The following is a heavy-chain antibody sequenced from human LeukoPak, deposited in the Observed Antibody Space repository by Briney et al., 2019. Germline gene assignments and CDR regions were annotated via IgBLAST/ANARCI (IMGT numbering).Heavy chain of an antibody. J-gene: IGHJ6*02. CDR1: GYTFTSYG. V-gene: IGHV1-2*06. Sequence: GASVKVSCKASGYTFTSYGISWVRQAPGQGLEWMGRINPNSGGTNYAQKFQGRVTMTRDTSISTAYMELSRLRSDDTAVYYCARERGSTTKALEGGSLHQKDGMDVWGQGTTVTVSS. D-gene: IGHD1-26*01. CDR2: INPNSGGT. CDR3: ARERGSTTKALEGGSLHQKDGMDV.